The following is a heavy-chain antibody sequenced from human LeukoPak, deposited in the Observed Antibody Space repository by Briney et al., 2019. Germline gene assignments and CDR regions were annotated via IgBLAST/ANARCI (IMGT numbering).Heavy chain of an antibody. CDR2: ITTSGGST. V-gene: IGHV3-23*01. J-gene: IGHJ4*02. CDR3: AKDRARGVITVPFDY. Sequence: GGSLRLSCAASGFTFSSSAMIWVRQAPGKGLEWVSTITTSGGSTSFADSVKGRFTISRDNSKNTLYLQMNSLRAEDTAVYYCAKDRARGVITVPFDYWGQGTLVTVSS. CDR1: GFTFSSSA. D-gene: IGHD3-10*01.